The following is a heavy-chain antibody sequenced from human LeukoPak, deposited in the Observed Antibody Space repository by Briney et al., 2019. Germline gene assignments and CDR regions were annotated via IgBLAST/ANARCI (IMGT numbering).Heavy chain of an antibody. J-gene: IGHJ5*01. CDR1: GFTFSNYW. V-gene: IGHV3-7*01. CDR2: IKQDGSEK. D-gene: IGHD1-14*01. Sequence: GGSLRLSCAASGFTFSNYWMNWLRQAPGEGLEWVANIKQDGSEKYYVDSVKGRFTISRDNAKNSLYLQMNSLRAEDAGVYYCAKEGAYPIITYDSWGQGTLVTVPS. CDR3: AKEGAYPIITYDS.